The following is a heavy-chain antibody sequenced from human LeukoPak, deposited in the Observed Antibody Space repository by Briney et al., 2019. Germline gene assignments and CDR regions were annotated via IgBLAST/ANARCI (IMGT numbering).Heavy chain of an antibody. J-gene: IGHJ4*02. CDR2: IKQDGSEK. CDR1: GFSISSYW. D-gene: IGHD2-15*01. Sequence: QPGGSLRLSCAGSGFSISSYWMAWVRQAPGRGLEWVAHIKQDGSEKNYVDLVKGRFTISRDNAKNSVYLQMNSLRAEDTAVYYCAKDLGVVVARYYFDYWGQGTLVTVSS. CDR3: AKDLGVVVARYYFDY. V-gene: IGHV3-7*05.